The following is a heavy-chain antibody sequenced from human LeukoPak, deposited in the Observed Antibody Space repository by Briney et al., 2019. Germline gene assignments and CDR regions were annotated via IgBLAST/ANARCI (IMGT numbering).Heavy chain of an antibody. J-gene: IGHJ4*02. CDR1: GFTFSSYA. CDR2: ISGIGSST. D-gene: IGHD1-26*01. V-gene: IGHV3-23*01. Sequence: GGSLRLSCAASGFTFSSYAMSWVRQAPGKGLEWVPAISGIGSSTYYADSVKGRFTISRDNSKKTLYLQMTRLRAEDRAVYCCAKVSGSSPASYFDYWGQGSLVTVSS. CDR3: AKVSGSSPASYFDY.